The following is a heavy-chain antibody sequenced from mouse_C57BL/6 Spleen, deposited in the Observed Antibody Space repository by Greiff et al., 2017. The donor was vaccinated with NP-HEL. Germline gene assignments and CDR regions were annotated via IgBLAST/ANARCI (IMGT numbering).Heavy chain of an antibody. V-gene: IGHV1-64*01. CDR3: ARRGDYYGSSYYVDY. J-gene: IGHJ2*01. Sequence: QVQLQQPGAELVKPGASVKLSCKASGYTFTSYWMHWVKQRPGQGLEWIGMIHPNSGSTNYNEKFKSKATLTVDKSSSTAYMQLSSLTSEDSAVYYCARRGDYYGSSYYVDYWGQGTTLTVSS. CDR1: GYTFTSYW. D-gene: IGHD1-1*01. CDR2: IHPNSGST.